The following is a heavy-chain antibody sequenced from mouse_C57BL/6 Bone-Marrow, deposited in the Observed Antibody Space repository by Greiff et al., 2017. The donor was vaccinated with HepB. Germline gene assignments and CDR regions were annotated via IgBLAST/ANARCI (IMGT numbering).Heavy chain of an antibody. CDR1: GYTFTSYG. Sequence: QVQLKESGAELARPGASVKLSCKASGYTFTSYGISWVKQRTGQGLEWIGEIYPRSGNTYYNEKFKGKATLTADKSSSTAYMELRSLTSEDSAVYFCARKTWDPQAPFAYWGQGTLVTVSA. J-gene: IGHJ3*01. D-gene: IGHD3-2*02. CDR2: IYPRSGNT. V-gene: IGHV1-81*01. CDR3: ARKTWDPQAPFAY.